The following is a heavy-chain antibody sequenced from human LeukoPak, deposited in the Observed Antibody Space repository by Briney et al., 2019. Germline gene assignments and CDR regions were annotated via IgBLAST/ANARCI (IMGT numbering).Heavy chain of an antibody. V-gene: IGHV7-4-1*02. CDR2: INTNTGNP. CDR3: AKNPKGIPRGDFDY. D-gene: IGHD2-21*01. CDR1: GYTFTSYA. J-gene: IGHJ4*02. Sequence: ASVKVSCKASGYTFTSYAMNWVRQAPGQGLEWMGWINTNTGNPTYAQGFTGRFVFSLDTSVSTAYLQISSLKAEDTAVYYCAKNPKGIPRGDFDYWGQGTLVTVSS.